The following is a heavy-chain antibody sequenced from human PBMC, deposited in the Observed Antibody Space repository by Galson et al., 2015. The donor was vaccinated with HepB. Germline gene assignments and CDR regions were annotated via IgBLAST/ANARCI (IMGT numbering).Heavy chain of an antibody. D-gene: IGHD3-10*01. CDR1: GFTFDDYA. V-gene: IGHV3-9*01. Sequence: SLRLSCAASGFTFDDYAMHWVRQAPGKGLEWVSGISWNSGSIGYADSVKGRFTISRDNAKNSLYLQMNSLRAEDTALYYCAKAYYGYHAFEIWGQGTMVTVSS. CDR3: AKAYYGYHAFEI. J-gene: IGHJ3*02. CDR2: ISWNSGSI.